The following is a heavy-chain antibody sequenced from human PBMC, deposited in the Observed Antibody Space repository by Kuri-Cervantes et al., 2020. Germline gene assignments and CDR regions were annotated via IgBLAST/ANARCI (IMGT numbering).Heavy chain of an antibody. CDR3: ARRSDVLLWFGES. CDR2: IYHSGST. CDR1: GGSISSYY. V-gene: IGHV4-59*04. D-gene: IGHD3-10*01. Sequence: GSLRLSCTVSGGSISSYYWSWIRQPPGKGLEWIGYIYHSGSTYYNPSLKSRVTISVDTSKNQFSLKLSSVTAADTAVYYCARRSDVLLWFGESWGQGTLVTVSS. J-gene: IGHJ4*02.